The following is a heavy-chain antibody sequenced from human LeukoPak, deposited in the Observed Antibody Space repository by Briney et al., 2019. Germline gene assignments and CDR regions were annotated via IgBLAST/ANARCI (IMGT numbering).Heavy chain of an antibody. CDR3: ARTFSIFGVAHGAFDL. V-gene: IGHV4-30-4*08. D-gene: IGHD3-3*01. CDR2: IFHKGAI. J-gene: IGHJ3*01. CDR1: GGSISGDTYY. Sequence: SETLSLTCIVSGGSISGDTYYWSWIRQPPGKGLEWVGYIFHKGAIFYNPSLKSRLTISLDTSKKQFSLNLTSVTAADTAVYYCARTFSIFGVAHGAFDLWAKGPWSPSPQ.